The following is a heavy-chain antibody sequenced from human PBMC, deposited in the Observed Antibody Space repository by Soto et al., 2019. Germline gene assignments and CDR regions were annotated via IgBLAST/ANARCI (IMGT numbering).Heavy chain of an antibody. J-gene: IGHJ6*02. Sequence: EVQLVESGGGLVKPGGSLRLSCAASGFTFSSYTMNWVRQAPGKGLEWVSSSSSSTYIFYADSVKGRFTISRDNAKNSLYLQMNSLRAEDTAVYYCARGARIAAAANYYGMDVWGQGTTVTVSS. CDR1: GFTFSSYT. CDR2: SSSSTYI. D-gene: IGHD6-25*01. V-gene: IGHV3-21*01. CDR3: ARGARIAAAANYYGMDV.